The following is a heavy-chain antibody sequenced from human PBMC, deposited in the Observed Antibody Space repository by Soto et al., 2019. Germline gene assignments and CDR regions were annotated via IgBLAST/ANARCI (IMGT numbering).Heavy chain of an antibody. CDR2: IIPIFGTA. J-gene: IGHJ3*02. D-gene: IGHD3-22*01. CDR3: ARSRGYDSSGYYYVYAFDI. CDR1: GGTFSSYA. Sequence: QVQLVQSGAEVKKPGSSVKVSCKASGGTFSSYAISWVRQAPGQGLEWMGGIIPIFGTANYAQKFQGRGTITADESTSTAYMELSSLRSEDTAVYYCARSRGYDSSGYYYVYAFDIWGQGTMVTVSS. V-gene: IGHV1-69*01.